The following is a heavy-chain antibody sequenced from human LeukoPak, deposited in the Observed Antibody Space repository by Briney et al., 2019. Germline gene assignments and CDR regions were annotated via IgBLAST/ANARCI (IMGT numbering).Heavy chain of an antibody. CDR3: AKGSSSSRPYYFDY. J-gene: IGHJ4*02. CDR2: ITDSGGST. D-gene: IGHD6-6*01. Sequence: PGGSLRLSCAASGFSFSSYAMSWVRQAPGKGLDWVSAITDSGGSTYHADSVKGRFTISRDNSKNTLFLQMNSLRVEDTAVYYCAKGSSSSRPYYFDYWGQGTLVTVST. CDR1: GFSFSSYA. V-gene: IGHV3-23*01.